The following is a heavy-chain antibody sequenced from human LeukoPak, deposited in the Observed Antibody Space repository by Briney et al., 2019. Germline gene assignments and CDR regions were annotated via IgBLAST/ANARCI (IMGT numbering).Heavy chain of an antibody. CDR3: ARTLECSSTSCYADYYYGMDV. J-gene: IGHJ6*02. D-gene: IGHD2-2*01. CDR2: IKQDGSEK. V-gene: IGHV3-7*03. Sequence: GGSLRLSCAASGFTFSSYWMSWVRQAPGKGLEWVANIKQDGSEKYYVGSVKGRFTISRDNAKNSLYLQMNSLRAEDTAVYYCARTLECSSTSCYADYYYGMDVWGQGTTVTVSS. CDR1: GFTFSSYW.